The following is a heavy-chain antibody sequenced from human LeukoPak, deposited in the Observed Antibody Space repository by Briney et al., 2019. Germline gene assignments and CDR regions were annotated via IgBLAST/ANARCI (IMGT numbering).Heavy chain of an antibody. J-gene: IGHJ4*02. CDR3: ASLGIAAAGSRPPFDY. D-gene: IGHD6-13*01. Sequence: PSGTLSLTCAVSGGSISSSNWWSWVRPPPGKGLEWIGEIYHSGSTNYNPSLKSRVTISVDKSKNQFSLKLSSVTAADTAVYYCASLGIAAAGSRPPFDYWGQGTLVTVSS. CDR1: GGSISSSNW. CDR2: IYHSGST. V-gene: IGHV4-4*02.